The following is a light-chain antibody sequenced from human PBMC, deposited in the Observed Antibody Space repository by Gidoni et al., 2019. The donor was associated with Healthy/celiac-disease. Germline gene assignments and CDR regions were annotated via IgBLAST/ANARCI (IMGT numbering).Light chain of an antibody. J-gene: IGLJ2*01. CDR3: SSYAGSNNLV. CDR2: EVS. Sequence: QSALTQPPSASGSPGQSGTISCTGTSSDVGGYNYVSWYQQHPGKAPNLMIYEVSKRPSGVPDRFSGSKSGNTASLTVSGLQAEDEADYYCSSYAGSNNLVFGGGTKLTVL. V-gene: IGLV2-8*01. CDR1: SSDVGGYNY.